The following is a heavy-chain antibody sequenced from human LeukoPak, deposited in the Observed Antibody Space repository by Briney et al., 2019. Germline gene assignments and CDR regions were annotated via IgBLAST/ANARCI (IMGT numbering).Heavy chain of an antibody. Sequence: PSETLSLTCAVYGGSFSGYCWSWIRQPPGKGLEWIGEINHSGSTNYNPSLKSRVTISVDTSKNQFSLKLSSVTAADTAVYYCARGGNVVVPAAIFGPYWGQGTLVTVSS. J-gene: IGHJ4*02. D-gene: IGHD2-2*02. CDR3: ARGGNVVVPAAIFGPY. V-gene: IGHV4-34*01. CDR1: GGSFSGYC. CDR2: INHSGST.